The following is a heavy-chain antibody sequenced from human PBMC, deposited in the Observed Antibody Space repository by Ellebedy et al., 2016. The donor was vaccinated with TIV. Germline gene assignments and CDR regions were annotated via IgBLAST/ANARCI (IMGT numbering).Heavy chain of an antibody. V-gene: IGHV3-15*01. CDR3: TTDLSRSGWYYYGLDV. CDR1: GFTFKNAW. J-gene: IGHJ6*02. Sequence: GESLKISCAASGFTFKNAWMSWVRQAPGKGLEWVGRIRSKSDGGTTDHAAPVKGRFMISRDDSKNTLYLQINSLTTEDTAVYYCTTDLSRSGWYYYGLDVWGQGTTVTVSS. CDR2: IRSKSDGGTT. D-gene: IGHD6-19*01.